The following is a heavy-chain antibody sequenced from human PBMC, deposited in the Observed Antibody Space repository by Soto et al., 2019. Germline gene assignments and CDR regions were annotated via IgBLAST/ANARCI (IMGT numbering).Heavy chain of an antibody. J-gene: IGHJ5*02. Sequence: GASVKVSCKASGYTFTSYGISWVRQAPGQGLEWMGWISAYNGNTNYAQKLQGRVTMTTDTSTSTAYMELRSLRSDDTAVYYCARRYWNVDIAASWFDPWGQGTLVTVSS. D-gene: IGHD5-12*01. V-gene: IGHV1-18*04. CDR1: GYTFTSYG. CDR3: ARRYWNVDIAASWFDP. CDR2: ISAYNGNT.